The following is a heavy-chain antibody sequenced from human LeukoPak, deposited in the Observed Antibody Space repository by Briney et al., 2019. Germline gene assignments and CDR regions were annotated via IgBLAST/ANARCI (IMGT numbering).Heavy chain of an antibody. CDR2: ISSSGSTI. J-gene: IGHJ4*02. V-gene: IGHV3-48*03. CDR3: ASSDNYDSSGYYPLDY. CDR1: GFTFSSYE. D-gene: IGHD3-22*01. Sequence: GGSLRLSCAASGFTFSSYEMNWVRQAPGKGLEWVSYISSSGSTIYYADSVKGRFTISRDNAKNSLYLQMNSLRAEDTAVYFCASSDNYDSSGYYPLDYWGRGTLVTVSS.